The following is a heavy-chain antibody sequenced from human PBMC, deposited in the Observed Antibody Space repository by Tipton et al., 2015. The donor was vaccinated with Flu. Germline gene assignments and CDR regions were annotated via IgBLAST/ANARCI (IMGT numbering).Heavy chain of an antibody. CDR1: GGSISSYY. CDR2: IYYSGST. Sequence: LRLSCTVSGGSISSYYWSWIRQPPGKGLEWIGYIYYSGSTNYNPSLKSRVTISVDTSKNQFSLKLSSVTAADSAVYYCARERGSGYVDYWGQGTLVTVSS. J-gene: IGHJ4*02. CDR3: ARERGSGYVDY. D-gene: IGHD2-15*01. V-gene: IGHV4-59*01.